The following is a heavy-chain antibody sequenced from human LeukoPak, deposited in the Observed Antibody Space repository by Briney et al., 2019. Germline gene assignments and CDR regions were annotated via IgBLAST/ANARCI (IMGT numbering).Heavy chain of an antibody. J-gene: IGHJ4*02. V-gene: IGHV4-34*01. Sequence: PGGSLSLTCAVYGGSFSGYYWSWIRQPPGKGLEWIGEINHSGSTDYNPSLKSRVTISVDTSKNQFSLKLSSVTAADTAVYYCARGRLLSSPWGQGTLVTVSS. CDR2: INHSGST. CDR3: ARGRLLSSP. CDR1: GGSFSGYY. D-gene: IGHD1-26*01.